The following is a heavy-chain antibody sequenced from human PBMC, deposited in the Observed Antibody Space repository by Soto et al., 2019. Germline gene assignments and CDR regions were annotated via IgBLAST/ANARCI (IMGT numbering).Heavy chain of an antibody. Sequence: EVQLLESGGGLVQPGGSLRLSCAASGFTFSSYAMSWVRQAPGKGLEWVSAISGSGGSTYYADSVKGRFTISRDNSKNTLYLQMNSLRVEDTAVYYCAKGSSSGRLGGRGFWGQGTLVTVSS. CDR1: GFTFSSYA. J-gene: IGHJ4*02. CDR3: AKGSSSGRLGGRGF. V-gene: IGHV3-23*01. CDR2: ISGSGGST. D-gene: IGHD6-19*01.